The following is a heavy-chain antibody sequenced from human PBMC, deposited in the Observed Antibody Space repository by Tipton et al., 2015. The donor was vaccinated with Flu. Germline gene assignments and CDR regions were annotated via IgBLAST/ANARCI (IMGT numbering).Heavy chain of an antibody. CDR3: ARPGGLQWPDY. CDR1: GFIFSDYW. J-gene: IGHJ4*02. V-gene: IGHV3-7*01. CDR2: IKQDGGES. D-gene: IGHD6-19*01. Sequence: SLRLSCAASGFIFSDYWMSWVRQAPGKGLEWVANIKQDGGESPYVESVKGRFTISSDNAKNSLYLQMNSLRAEDTAVYYCARPGGLQWPDYWGQGTLVAVS.